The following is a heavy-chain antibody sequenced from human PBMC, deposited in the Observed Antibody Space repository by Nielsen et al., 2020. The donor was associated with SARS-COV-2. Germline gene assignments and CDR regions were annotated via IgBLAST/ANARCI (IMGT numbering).Heavy chain of an antibody. CDR1: GFTFRTYT. CDR2: ILGSAAAT. Sequence: GESLKISCAVSGFTFRTYTISWVRQAPGKGLEWVAGILGSAAATYYADSVKGRFTISRDNSMNTVYLQMSSLRSEDTAVYFCAKDRTPDGLWEIDYWGQGTRVTVSS. CDR3: AKDRTPDGLWEIDY. V-gene: IGHV3-23*01. J-gene: IGHJ4*02. D-gene: IGHD1-14*01.